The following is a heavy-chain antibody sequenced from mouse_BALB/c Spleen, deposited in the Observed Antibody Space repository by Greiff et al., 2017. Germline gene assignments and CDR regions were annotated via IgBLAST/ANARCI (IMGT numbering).Heavy chain of an antibody. Sequence: EVKLVESGGGLVQPGGSRKLSCAASGFTFSSFGMHWVRQAPEKGLEWVAYISSGSSTIYYADTVKGRFTISRDNPKNTLFLQMTSLRSEDTAMYYCARGNRYFDVWGAGTTVTFSS. CDR2: ISSGSSTI. J-gene: IGHJ1*01. CDR3: ARGNRYFDV. V-gene: IGHV5-17*02. D-gene: IGHD2-1*01. CDR1: GFTFSSFG.